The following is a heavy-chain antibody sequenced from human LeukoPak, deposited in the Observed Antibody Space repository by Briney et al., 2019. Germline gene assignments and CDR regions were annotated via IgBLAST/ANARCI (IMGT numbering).Heavy chain of an antibody. Sequence: PSQTLSLTCTVSGRSISSGSYYWSWIRQPAVKGLEWIGRIYTSGSTNYNPSLKSRVTISVDTSKNQFSLKLSSVTAADTAVYYCAREVDYSPPDQFEWFDPWGQGTLVTVSS. CDR1: GRSISSGSYY. J-gene: IGHJ5*02. CDR3: AREVDYSPPDQFEWFDP. CDR2: IYTSGST. V-gene: IGHV4-61*02. D-gene: IGHD2-15*01.